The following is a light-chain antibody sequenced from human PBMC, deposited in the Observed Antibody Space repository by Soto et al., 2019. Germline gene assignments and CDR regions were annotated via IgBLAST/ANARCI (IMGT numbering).Light chain of an antibody. CDR1: SSDVGSYDL. CDR3: CSYAGSTTYV. Sequence: QSGLTQPASVSGSPRQSITISCTGTSSDVGSYDLVSWYQQHPGKAPKLIIYDVSKRPSGVSSRFSGSKSGNTASLTISGLQAEDEADYYCCSYAGSTTYVFGTGTKLTVL. CDR2: DVS. V-gene: IGLV2-23*02. J-gene: IGLJ1*01.